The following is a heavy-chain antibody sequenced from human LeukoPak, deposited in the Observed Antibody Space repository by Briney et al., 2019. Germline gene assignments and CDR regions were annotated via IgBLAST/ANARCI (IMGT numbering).Heavy chain of an antibody. CDR1: GYTFTGYY. CDR2: INPNSGGT. V-gene: IGHV1-2*02. D-gene: IGHD1-26*01. J-gene: IGHJ4*02. CDR3: ARWGATTRFAFDY. Sequence: ASVKVSCKASGYTFTGYYMHWVRQAPGQGLEWMGWINPNSGGTNYAQKFQGRVTMTRDTAISTAYMELSRLRSDDTAVYYCARWGATTRFAFDYWGQGTLVTVSS.